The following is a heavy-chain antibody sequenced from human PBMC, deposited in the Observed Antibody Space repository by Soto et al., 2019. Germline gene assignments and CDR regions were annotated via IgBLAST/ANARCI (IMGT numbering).Heavy chain of an antibody. D-gene: IGHD3-22*01. Sequence: PSQTLSLPCAISGDGVPSNSSAWNWIRQSPSRGLEWLGRTYYRSQWVNDYAYSVRSRISIKPETSKNQFSLELDSVTPEDTAVYDCAREKGYYHYSSGPFDDWGLGTLVTVSS. CDR3: AREKGYYHYSSGPFDD. CDR2: TYYRSQWVN. J-gene: IGHJ4*02. CDR1: GDGVPSNSSA. V-gene: IGHV6-1*01.